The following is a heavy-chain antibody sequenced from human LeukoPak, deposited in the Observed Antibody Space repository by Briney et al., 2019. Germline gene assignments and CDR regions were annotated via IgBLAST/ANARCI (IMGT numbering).Heavy chain of an antibody. V-gene: IGHV3-7*01. J-gene: IGHJ4*02. Sequence: GGSLRLSCAASGFTFDDYGMSWVRQAPGKGLEWVANIKQDGSEKYYVDSVKGRFTISRDNAKNSLYLQVNSLRAEDTAVYYCARDDYDFWSRFDYWGQGTLATVSS. CDR3: ARDDYDFWSRFDY. D-gene: IGHD3-3*01. CDR1: GFTFDDYG. CDR2: IKQDGSEK.